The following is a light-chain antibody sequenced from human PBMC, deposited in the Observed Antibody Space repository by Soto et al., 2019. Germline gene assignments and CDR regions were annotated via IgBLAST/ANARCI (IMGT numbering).Light chain of an antibody. CDR3: QQYGSSLIT. V-gene: IGKV3-20*01. J-gene: IGKJ5*01. CDR2: DAS. CDR1: QSVSSNY. Sequence: IVLTQSPDTLSLSAGERATLSCRASQSVSSNYLAWYQQKLGQAPRLLIYDASRRATGIPDRFSGSGSGTDFTLTISRLEPEDFVVYYCQQYGSSLITFGQGTRLEIK.